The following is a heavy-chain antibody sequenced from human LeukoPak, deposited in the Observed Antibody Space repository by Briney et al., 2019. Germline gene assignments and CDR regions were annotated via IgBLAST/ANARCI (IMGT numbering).Heavy chain of an antibody. J-gene: IGHJ4*02. CDR3: AKHERYYSGSGSFLDC. Sequence: GGSLRLSCAASGFTFSSYWMSWVRQAPGKGLEWVATIKQDGSQKEYVDSVKGRFTISRDNAKNSLYLQMNSLRAEDTAEYYCAKHERYYSGSGSFLDCWGQGTLVTVSS. D-gene: IGHD3-10*01. V-gene: IGHV3-7*05. CDR2: IKQDGSQK. CDR1: GFTFSSYW.